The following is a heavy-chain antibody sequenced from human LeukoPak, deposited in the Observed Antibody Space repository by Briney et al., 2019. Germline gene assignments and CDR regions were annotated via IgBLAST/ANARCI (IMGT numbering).Heavy chain of an antibody. J-gene: IGHJ5*02. CDR1: GYTFTGYY. CDR2: INPNSGGT. Sequence: ASVKVSCKASGYTFTGYYMHWVRQAPGQGLEWMGWINPNSGGTDFAQKFQGRVTMTRDTSISTAYMELSRLTSDDTALYYCARGGSMAARQVYDPWGQGTLVTVSS. V-gene: IGHV1-2*02. CDR3: ARGGSMAARQVYDP. D-gene: IGHD6-6*01.